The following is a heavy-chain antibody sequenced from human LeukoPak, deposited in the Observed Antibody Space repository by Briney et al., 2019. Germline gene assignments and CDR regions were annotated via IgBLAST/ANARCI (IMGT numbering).Heavy chain of an antibody. Sequence: SETLSLTFAVYGGSSSGYYWSWIRQPPGKGLEWIGEIIHSGSTNYNPSFKTQVPIPVDTSRNQFSMKLSSVATAETAVYYCARGHSSSWYMDYYYYMGVWGKGVRVTV. V-gene: IGHV4-34*01. D-gene: IGHD6-13*01. J-gene: IGHJ6*03. CDR1: GGSSSGYY. CDR2: IIHSGST. CDR3: ARGHSSSWYMDYYYYMGV.